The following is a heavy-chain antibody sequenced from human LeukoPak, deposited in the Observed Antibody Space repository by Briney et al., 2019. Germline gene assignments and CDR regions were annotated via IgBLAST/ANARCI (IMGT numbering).Heavy chain of an antibody. J-gene: IGHJ4*02. CDR1: GFTFSSYS. D-gene: IGHD2-2*01. Sequence: GGSLRLSCAASGFTFSSYSMNWVRQAPGKGLEWVSSISSSSSYIYYADSVKGRFTISRDNAKNSLHLQMNSLRAEDTAVYYCARALLDSEDIVVVPAAMGDYWGQGTLVTVSS. CDR2: ISSSSSYI. CDR3: ARALLDSEDIVVVPAAMGDY. V-gene: IGHV3-21*01.